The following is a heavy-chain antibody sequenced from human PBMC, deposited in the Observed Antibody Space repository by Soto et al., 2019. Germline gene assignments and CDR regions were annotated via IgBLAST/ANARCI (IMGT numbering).Heavy chain of an antibody. Sequence: PGGSLRLSCASSGFTFISYAMHWVRQAPGKGLEWVAVISYDGSNKYYADSVKGRFTISRDNSKNTLYLQMNSLRAEDTAVYYCARDVESGSSQYSYYYYGMDVWGQGTTVTVSS. V-gene: IGHV3-30-3*01. CDR3: ARDVESGSSQYSYYYYGMDV. J-gene: IGHJ6*02. CDR1: GFTFISYA. CDR2: ISYDGSNK. D-gene: IGHD1-26*01.